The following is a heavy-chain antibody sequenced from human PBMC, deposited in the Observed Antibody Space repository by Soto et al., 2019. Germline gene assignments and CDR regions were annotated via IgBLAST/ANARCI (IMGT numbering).Heavy chain of an antibody. CDR2: IKQDGSEK. CDR1: GFTFSSYW. V-gene: IGHV3-7*03. Sequence: EVQLVESGGGLVQPGGSLRLSCAASGFTFSSYWMSWVRQAPGKGLEWVANIKQDGSEKYYVDSVKGRFTISRDNAKNSLYLQMNSLRAEDTAVYYCARVREDCSGGSCYSLYYYYYGMDVWGQGTTVTVSS. CDR3: ARVREDCSGGSCYSLYYYYYGMDV. D-gene: IGHD2-15*01. J-gene: IGHJ6*02.